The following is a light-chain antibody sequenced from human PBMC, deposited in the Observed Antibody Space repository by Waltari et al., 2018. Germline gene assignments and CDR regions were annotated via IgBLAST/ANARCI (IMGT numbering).Light chain of an antibody. Sequence: EIVLTQSPGTLSLSPGERATLPCRASQTVRTTYLAWYQQKPGQAPTPLSYGASSRATGIPDRFSGSGSGTDFSLTISSLEPEDFAVYYCQQYDISPLTFGGGTKVEIK. V-gene: IGKV3-20*01. CDR3: QQYDISPLT. CDR1: QTVRTTY. J-gene: IGKJ4*01. CDR2: GAS.